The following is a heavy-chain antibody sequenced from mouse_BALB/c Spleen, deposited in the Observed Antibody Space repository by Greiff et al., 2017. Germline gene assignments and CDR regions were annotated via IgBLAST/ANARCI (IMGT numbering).Heavy chain of an antibody. D-gene: IGHD2-4*01. V-gene: IGHV1S135*01. J-gene: IGHJ4*01. Sequence: EVQLQQSGPELVKPGASVKVSCKASGYAFSSYNMYWVTQSHGKSLEWIGYIDPYNGGTSYNQKFKGKDTLTVDKSSSTAYMHLNSLTSEDSAVYYCARGDYDKGYYYAMDYWGQGTSVTVSS. CDR3: ARGDYDKGYYYAMDY. CDR1: GYAFSSYN. CDR2: IDPYNGGT.